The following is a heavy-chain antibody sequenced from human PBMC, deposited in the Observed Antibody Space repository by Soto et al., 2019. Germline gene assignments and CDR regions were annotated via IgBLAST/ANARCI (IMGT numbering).Heavy chain of an antibody. Sequence: PSETLSLTCTVSCGSISSSSYYWGWIRQPPGKGLEWIGTFYYSGSTYYNPSLKSRVTISVDTSKNQFSLKLSSVTAADTAVYYCAREYYYDSSGFDYWGQGILVTVSS. CDR1: CGSISSSSYY. D-gene: IGHD3-22*01. J-gene: IGHJ4*02. CDR2: FYYSGST. CDR3: AREYYYDSSGFDY. V-gene: IGHV4-39*07.